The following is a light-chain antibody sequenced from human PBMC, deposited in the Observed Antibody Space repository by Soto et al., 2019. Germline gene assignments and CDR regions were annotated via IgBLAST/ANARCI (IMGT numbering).Light chain of an antibody. Sequence: EIVLTQSPGTLSLSPGEGATLSCRASQTVSSNYLGWYQQKPGQAPSLLIYDASNRATGIPARFSGSGSGTDFTLTISRLEPEDFAVYYCQQYGSSGTFGQGTK. CDR3: QQYGSSGT. CDR1: QTVSSNY. J-gene: IGKJ1*01. CDR2: DAS. V-gene: IGKV3-20*01.